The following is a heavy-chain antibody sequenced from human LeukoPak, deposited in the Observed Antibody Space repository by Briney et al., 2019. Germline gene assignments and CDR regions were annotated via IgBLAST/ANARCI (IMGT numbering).Heavy chain of an antibody. D-gene: IGHD3-10*01. V-gene: IGHV3-30-3*01. Sequence: GGSLRLSCAASGFTFSSHAMHWVRQAPGKGLEWVAVISYDGSNKNYADSVKGRFTISRDNSKNTLFLQMNSLRVEDTAVYYCATPSYYYGSGSYYNGGTSTYGNWGQGTLVTVSS. CDR3: ATPSYYYGSGSYYNGGTSTYGN. J-gene: IGHJ4*02. CDR1: GFTFSSHA. CDR2: ISYDGSNK.